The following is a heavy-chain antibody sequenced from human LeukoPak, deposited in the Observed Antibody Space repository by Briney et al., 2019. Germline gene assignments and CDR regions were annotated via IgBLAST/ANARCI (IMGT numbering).Heavy chain of an antibody. Sequence: ASVKVSCKASGYTFTGYYMHWVRQAPGQGLEWMGWINPNSGGTNYAQKFQRRVTMTRDTSISTAYMELSRLRSDDTAVYYCARADYGDYSTFDYWGQGTLVTVSS. CDR3: ARADYGDYSTFDY. V-gene: IGHV1-2*02. D-gene: IGHD4-17*01. J-gene: IGHJ4*02. CDR2: INPNSGGT. CDR1: GYTFTGYY.